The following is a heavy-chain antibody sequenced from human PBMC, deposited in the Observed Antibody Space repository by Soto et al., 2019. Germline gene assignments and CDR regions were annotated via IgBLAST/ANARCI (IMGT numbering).Heavy chain of an antibody. D-gene: IGHD6-19*01. Sequence: EGQLLESGGGLAQPGGSLRLSCEVFGFTVDTYGMGWVRQAPGKGLEGVAAITCCGDRSDCADSVKGRFAISRANTNNTRYLEKNGRRAEDTAVYYCAKDWGSGWFGSYFDNWGQGTQVTLSS. V-gene: IGHV3-23*01. CDR1: GFTVDTYG. CDR2: ITCCGDRS. CDR3: AKDWGSGWFGSYFDN. J-gene: IGHJ4*01.